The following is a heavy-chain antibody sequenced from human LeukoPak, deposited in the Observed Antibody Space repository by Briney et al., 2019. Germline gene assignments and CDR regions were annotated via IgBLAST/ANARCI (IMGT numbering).Heavy chain of an antibody. CDR2: ISWNSGSI. CDR3: AKGSGSWFAPMDV. D-gene: IGHD2-15*01. V-gene: IGHV3-9*01. J-gene: IGHJ6*02. Sequence: GRSLRLSCAASGFTFDDYAMHWVRQAPGKGLEWVSGISWNSGSIGYADSVKGRFTISRDNAKNSLYLQMNSLRAEDTALYYCAKGSGSWFAPMDVWGQGTTVTVSS. CDR1: GFTFDDYA.